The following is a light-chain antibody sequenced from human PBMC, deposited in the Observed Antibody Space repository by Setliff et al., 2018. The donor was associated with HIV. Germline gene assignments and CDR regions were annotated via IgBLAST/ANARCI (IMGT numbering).Light chain of an antibody. Sequence: AIRMTQSPSSFSASTGDRVTITCRASQGIGIYLAWYQQKPGKAPNLLIHSASTLQSGVPPRFSGSGSGTDFTLTISSLQSEDCATYYCQQHYDYPQTVGQGTKMDIK. CDR2: SAS. CDR3: QQHYDYPQT. CDR1: QGIGIY. J-gene: IGKJ1*01. V-gene: IGKV1-8*01.